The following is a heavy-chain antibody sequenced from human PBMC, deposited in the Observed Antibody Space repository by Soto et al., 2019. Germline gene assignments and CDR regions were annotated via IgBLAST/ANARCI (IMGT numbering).Heavy chain of an antibody. V-gene: IGHV3-21*01. J-gene: IGHJ5*02. CDR3: AREAQPYWAAAAFNWFDP. CDR2: ISSSSSYI. D-gene: IGHD6-13*01. CDR1: GFTFSSYS. Sequence: EVQLVESGGGLVKPGGSLRLSCAASGFTFSSYSMNWVRQAPGKGLEWVSSISSSSSYIYYADSVKGRFTISRDNAKNSLYLQMNSLRAEDTAVYYCAREAQPYWAAAAFNWFDPWGQGTLVTVSS.